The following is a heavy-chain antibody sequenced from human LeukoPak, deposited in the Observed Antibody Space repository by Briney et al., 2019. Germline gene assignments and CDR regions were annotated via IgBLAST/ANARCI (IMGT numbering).Heavy chain of an antibody. D-gene: IGHD3-16*01. CDR1: GFTFSNYG. CDR2: MQYDGRDI. CDR3: AQDVPIERVPGFGPGY. J-gene: IGHJ4*02. Sequence: GGSLRLSCVASGFTFSNYGIHWVRQAPGKGREWVTFMQYDGRDIFYADSVKGRFTISRDNSKKTVYLQMNSLTTEDTAVYFCAQDVPIERVPGFGPGYWGQGTLVTVSS. V-gene: IGHV3-30*02.